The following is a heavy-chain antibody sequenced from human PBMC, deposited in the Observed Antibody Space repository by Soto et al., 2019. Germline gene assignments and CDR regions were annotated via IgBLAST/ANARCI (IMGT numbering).Heavy chain of an antibody. D-gene: IGHD3-10*01. CDR2: INPSGGST. Sequence: ASVKVSCKASGYTFTSYYMHWVRQAPGQGLEWMGIINPSGGSTRYAQKFQGRVTMTRDTSTSTVYMELSSLRSEDTAVYYCARDRGWFGELSPLYGMDVWGQGTTVTVSS. CDR3: ARDRGWFGELSPLYGMDV. J-gene: IGHJ6*02. CDR1: GYTFTSYY. V-gene: IGHV1-46*01.